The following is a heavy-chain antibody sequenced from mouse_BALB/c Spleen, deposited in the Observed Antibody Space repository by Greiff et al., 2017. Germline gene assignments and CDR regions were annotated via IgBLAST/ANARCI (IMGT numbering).Heavy chain of an antibody. V-gene: IGHV1S137*01. CDR3: ARARRGFYAMDY. CDR2: ISTYYGDA. CDR1: GYTFTDYA. J-gene: IGHJ4*01. Sequence: QVQLQQSGAELVRPGVSVKISCKGSGYTFTDYAMHWVKQSHAKSLEWIGVISTYYGDASYNQKFKGKATMTVDKSSSTAYMELARLTSEDSAIYYCARARRGFYAMDYWGQGTSVTVSS.